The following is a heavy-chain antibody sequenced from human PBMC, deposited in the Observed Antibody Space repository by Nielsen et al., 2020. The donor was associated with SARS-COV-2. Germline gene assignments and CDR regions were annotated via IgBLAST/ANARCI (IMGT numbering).Heavy chain of an antibody. Sequence: SETLSLTCTVSGGSIDSPCYYWGRIRQPPGKGLVWIGTNDYSGSTYGNPSLESRVTMSVYTSKNHFSLKLRSVTAADTAVYYCARLGFAYGHQYMDVWGKGTTVTVSS. CDR2: NDYSGST. J-gene: IGHJ6*03. CDR1: GGSIDSPCYY. D-gene: IGHD3-10*01. V-gene: IGHV4-39*02. CDR3: ARLGFAYGHQYMDV.